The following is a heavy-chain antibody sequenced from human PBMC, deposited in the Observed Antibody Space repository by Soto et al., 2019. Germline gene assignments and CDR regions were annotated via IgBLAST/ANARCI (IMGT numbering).Heavy chain of an antibody. CDR2: IYPPDSQA. V-gene: IGHV5-51*01. CDR3: ARRLSYGSGRDH. CDR1: GYSFTTYW. J-gene: IGHJ4*02. D-gene: IGHD6-19*01. Sequence: GESLNISGKASGYSFTTYWIGWVRHLPGKCLEWMGIIYPPDSQARYSPSFQGQVPLSVDKSINTAYLQWSSLKASDTAMYYCARRLSYGSGRDHWGQGTLVTVSS.